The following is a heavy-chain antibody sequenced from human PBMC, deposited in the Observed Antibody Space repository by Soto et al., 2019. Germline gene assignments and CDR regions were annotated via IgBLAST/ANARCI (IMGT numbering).Heavy chain of an antibody. J-gene: IGHJ6*02. V-gene: IGHV5-10-1*03. CDR2: IDPSDSYT. CDR1: GYSFTSYW. CDR3: ARRGFWGYGDYGTHPDV. D-gene: IGHD4-17*01. Sequence: EVQLVQSGAEVKKPGESLRISCKGSGYSFTSYWISWVRQMPGKGLEWMGRIDPSDSYTNYSPSFQGHVTISADKSISTAYLQWSSLKASDTAMYYCARRGFWGYGDYGTHPDVWGQGTTVTVSS.